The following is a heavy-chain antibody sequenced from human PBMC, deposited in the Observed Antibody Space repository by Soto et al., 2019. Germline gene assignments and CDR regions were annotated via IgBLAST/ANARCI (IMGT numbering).Heavy chain of an antibody. D-gene: IGHD1-1*01. CDR3: AKGRDPTSPTPQRPFDC. CDR1: EFTFSSYV. V-gene: IGHV3-23*01. Sequence: GGSLRLSCAASEFTFSSYVMSWVRQAPGKGLEWVSAISPSGDYTYYADSVKGRFAISRDNSKTTLNLQLSSLRAEDTAIYYCAKGRDPTSPTPQRPFDCWGQGTLVTVSS. CDR2: ISPSGDYT. J-gene: IGHJ4*02.